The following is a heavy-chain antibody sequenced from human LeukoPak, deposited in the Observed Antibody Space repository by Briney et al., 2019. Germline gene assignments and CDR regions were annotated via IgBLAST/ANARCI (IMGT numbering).Heavy chain of an antibody. V-gene: IGHV3-23*01. CDR1: GFTLSSYA. CDR2: IGYRGGSI. Sequence: GGSLRLSCAASGFTLSSYAMSWVRQAPGKGLEWVSIIGYRGGSIYYAYSVQGRFTISRDNSKNTLSLQMNSLRAEDTAVYYCAKDLLREPQLLGYWGQGTLVTVSS. J-gene: IGHJ4*02. CDR3: AKDLLREPQLLGY. D-gene: IGHD2-2*01.